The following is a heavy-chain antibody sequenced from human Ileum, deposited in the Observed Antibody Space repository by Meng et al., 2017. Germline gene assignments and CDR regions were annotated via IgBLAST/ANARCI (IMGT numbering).Heavy chain of an antibody. CDR2: IWYDGSNK. D-gene: IGHD5-24*01. CDR3: ARDSGGYNT. V-gene: IGHV3-33*01. Sequence: QVRLVEAGGGVVQPGRSLRLSCAASGFTFSSYGMHWVRQAPGKGLEWVAVIWYDGSNKYYADSVKGRFTISRDNSKNTLYLQINSLRAEDTAVYYCARDSGGYNTWGQGTLVTVSS. J-gene: IGHJ5*02. CDR1: GFTFSSYG.